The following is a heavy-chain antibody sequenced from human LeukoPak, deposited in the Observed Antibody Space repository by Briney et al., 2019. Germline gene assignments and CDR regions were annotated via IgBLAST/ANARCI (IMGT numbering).Heavy chain of an antibody. CDR2: IKQDGSEK. Sequence: GGSLRLSCATSGITFSRYWMTWVRQAPGKGLEWVANIKQDGSEKYYVDSVKGRFTISRDSAKNSLYLQMNSLRAEDTAVYYCATRVVFDWLLFDYWGQGTLVTVSS. CDR3: ATRVVFDWLLFDY. V-gene: IGHV3-7*01. CDR1: GITFSRYW. D-gene: IGHD3-9*01. J-gene: IGHJ4*02.